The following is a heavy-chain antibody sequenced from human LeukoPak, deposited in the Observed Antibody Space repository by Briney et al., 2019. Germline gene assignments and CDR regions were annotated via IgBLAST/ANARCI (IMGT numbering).Heavy chain of an antibody. V-gene: IGHV3-23*01. J-gene: IGHJ5*02. CDR2: MKGGGGDT. Sequence: GGSLRLSCAASGFSFSSYAMSWVRQAPVRGLEWVSSMKGGGGDTYYADFVKGRFTLSRDDSRNTVYLQLNSLRVEDTAVYYCAKDRTFFDPWGQGTLVTVSS. CDR3: AKDRTFFDP. CDR1: GFSFSSYA. D-gene: IGHD2/OR15-2a*01.